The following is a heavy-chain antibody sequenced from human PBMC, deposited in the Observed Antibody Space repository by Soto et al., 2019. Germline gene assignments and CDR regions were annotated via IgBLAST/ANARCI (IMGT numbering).Heavy chain of an antibody. CDR3: AKANGYNLRVFDY. CDR2: ISGSGAST. V-gene: IGHV3-23*01. D-gene: IGHD5-12*01. CDR1: GFTFNSFA. Sequence: GGSLRLSCAASGFTFNSFAMSWVRQAPGKGLEWVSTISGSGASTYYADSVKGRFTISRDNSRNTLYLNMNSLGAEDTAVYYCAKANGYNLRVFDYWGQGTLVTVSS. J-gene: IGHJ4*02.